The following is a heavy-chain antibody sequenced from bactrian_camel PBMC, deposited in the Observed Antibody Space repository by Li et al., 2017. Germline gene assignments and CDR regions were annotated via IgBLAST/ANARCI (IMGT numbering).Heavy chain of an antibody. CDR2: IDRQGTA. CDR1: GYMAHPYC. V-gene: IGHV3S53*01. J-gene: IGHJ6*01. D-gene: IGHD6*01. CDR3: TRDRGLAVPAGSFDY. Sequence: HVQLVESGGGSVQAGGSLRLSCVVSGYMAHPYCMGWFRQAPGKEREKVARIDRQGTATYADAVQGRFSISRDNAKNTINLELNSLKTEDTAMYYCTRDRGLAVPAGSFDYWAQGTQVTVS.